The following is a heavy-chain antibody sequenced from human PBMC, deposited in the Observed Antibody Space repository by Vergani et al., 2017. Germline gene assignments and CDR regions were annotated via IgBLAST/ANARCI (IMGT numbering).Heavy chain of an antibody. CDR3: ARVRGSGTFDY. V-gene: IGHV3-66*01. J-gene: IGHJ4*02. CDR2: IYSGGST. D-gene: IGHD3-10*01. CDR1: GFTFSSYA. Sequence: EVQLVESGGGLVQPGGSLRLSCAASGFTFSSYAMSWVRQAPGKGLEWVSVIYSGGSTYYADSVKGRFTISRDNSKNTLYLQMNSLRAEDTAVYYCARVRGSGTFDYWGQGTLVTVSS.